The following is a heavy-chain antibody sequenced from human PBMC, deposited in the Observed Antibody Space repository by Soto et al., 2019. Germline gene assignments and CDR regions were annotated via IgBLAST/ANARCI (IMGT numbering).Heavy chain of an antibody. CDR1: GYTFTGYY. CDR2: INPNSGGT. CDR3: AREDDSSSSIGMDV. J-gene: IGHJ6*02. V-gene: IGHV1-2*04. D-gene: IGHD6-6*01. Sequence: ASVKVSCKASGYTFTGYYMHWVRQAPGQGLEWMGWINPNSGGTNYAQKFQGWVTMTRDTSISTAYMELSRLRSDDTAVYYCAREDDSSSSIGMDVWGQGITVTVSS.